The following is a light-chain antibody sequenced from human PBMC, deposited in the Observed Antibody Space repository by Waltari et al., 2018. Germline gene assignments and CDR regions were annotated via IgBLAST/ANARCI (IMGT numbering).Light chain of an antibody. CDR3: QQSYSTPA. CDR2: TAS. V-gene: IGKV1-39*01. J-gene: IGKJ2*01. CDR1: QNMMIS. Sequence: DIQMTQSPSSLSASLEDRVTITCRASQNMMISLNWYQQKPGKAPRLLIYTASALQGGGPSRCSGSGSGTAFTLTISSLQPEDLATYYCQQSYSTPAFGQGTKLEIK.